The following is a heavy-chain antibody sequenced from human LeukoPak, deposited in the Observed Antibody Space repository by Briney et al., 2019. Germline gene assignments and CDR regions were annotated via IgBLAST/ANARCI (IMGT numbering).Heavy chain of an antibody. Sequence: ASVKVSCNASGYTFTNYGISWVRQAPGQGLEWMGWISTYNGNTNYAQKFQGRVTMTTDTSTSTAYMELRSLRSDDTAVYYCARDQWFGESYYMDVWGKGTTVIISS. CDR1: GYTFTNYG. CDR2: ISTYNGNT. CDR3: ARDQWFGESYYMDV. V-gene: IGHV1-18*01. D-gene: IGHD3-10*01. J-gene: IGHJ6*03.